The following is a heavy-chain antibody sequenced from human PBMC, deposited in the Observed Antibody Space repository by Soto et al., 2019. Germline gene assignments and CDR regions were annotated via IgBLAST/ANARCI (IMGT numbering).Heavy chain of an antibody. J-gene: IGHJ6*02. CDR2: VRPSGDRT. V-gene: IGHV1-46*01. CDR1: GYTFTNYH. CDR3: AREDYYSYSGMDV. Sequence: ASVKVSCXASGYTFTNYHMHWVRQAPGQGPEWMGVVRPSGDRTVYAQKFQGRVTMTRDTSANIVYMELRSLRSEDTAVYYCAREDYYSYSGMDVWGQGTTVTVSS.